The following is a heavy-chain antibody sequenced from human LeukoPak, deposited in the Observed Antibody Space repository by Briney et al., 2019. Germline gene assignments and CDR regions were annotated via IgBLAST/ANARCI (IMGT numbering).Heavy chain of an antibody. D-gene: IGHD6-6*01. J-gene: IGHJ3*01. V-gene: IGHV3-7*03. CDR1: GFTFSGFW. CDR3: ARSSYSSSSSV. Sequence: GGSLRPSCAVSGFTFSGFWMSWSRPAPGEGPEGVASINSDGSEGYYADVVKGRFTISRDNAKNSLYLQINSLRAEDTAVYYCARSSYSSSSSVWGQGTMVTVSS. CDR2: INSDGSEG.